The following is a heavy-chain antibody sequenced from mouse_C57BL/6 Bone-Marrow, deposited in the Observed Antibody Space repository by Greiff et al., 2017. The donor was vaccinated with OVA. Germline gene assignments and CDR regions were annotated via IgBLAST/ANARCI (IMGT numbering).Heavy chain of an antibody. CDR3: ARDNYGSSYDWYFDV. D-gene: IGHD1-1*01. J-gene: IGHJ1*03. Sequence: EESGPGLVKPSQSLSLTCSVTGYSITSGYYWNWIRQFPGNKLEWMGYISYDGSNNYNPSLKNRISITRDTSKNQFFLKLNSVTTEDTATYYCARDNYGSSYDWYFDVWGTGTTVTVSS. CDR2: ISYDGSN. CDR1: GYSITSGYY. V-gene: IGHV3-6*01.